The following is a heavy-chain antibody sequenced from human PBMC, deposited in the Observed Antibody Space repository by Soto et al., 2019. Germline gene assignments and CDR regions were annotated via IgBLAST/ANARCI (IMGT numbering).Heavy chain of an antibody. V-gene: IGHV4-59*01. J-gene: IGHJ6*02. CDR1: GGSITSSY. CDR2: IYDTGISGYTPST. CDR3: ARGEVAFFYYGLDV. Sequence: SETLSLTCTVSGGSITSSYWSWIRRPPGKGLEWIAYIYDTGISGYTPSTSYNPSLKSRVTMSVDTSKSRFSLKLTSVTAADTAVYYCARGEVAFFYYGLDVWGQGITVTVSS.